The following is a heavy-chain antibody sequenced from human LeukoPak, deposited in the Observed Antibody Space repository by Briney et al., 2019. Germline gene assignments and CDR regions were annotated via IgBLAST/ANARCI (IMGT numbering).Heavy chain of an antibody. Sequence: GGSLRLSCAASGITLTTNGMHWVRQAPGKGLEWVAFIQNDGSNKFYADSVKGRFTISRDNAKNSLYLQMNSLRAEDTAVYYCARGPYCSSTSCYKKSYYFDYWGQGTLVTVSS. J-gene: IGHJ4*02. CDR2: IQNDGSNK. V-gene: IGHV3-30*02. D-gene: IGHD2-2*02. CDR3: ARGPYCSSTSCYKKSYYFDY. CDR1: GITLTTNG.